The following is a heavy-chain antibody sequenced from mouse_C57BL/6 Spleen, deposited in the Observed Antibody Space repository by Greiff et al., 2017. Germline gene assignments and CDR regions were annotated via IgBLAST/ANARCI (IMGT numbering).Heavy chain of an antibody. CDR2: IYPGDGDA. V-gene: IGHV1-82*01. CDR3: ERSDYYGRSYGWFAY. J-gene: IGHJ3*01. CDR1: GYAFSSSW. Sequence: QVQLKESGPELVKPGASVTISCKASGYAFSSSWMNWVKQRPGKGLEWLGRIYPGDGDANYNGKFTGKATLTADKSSRTAYMQLSRLTSEDSAVYVCERSDYYGRSYGWFAYWGQGTLVTVSA. D-gene: IGHD1-1*01.